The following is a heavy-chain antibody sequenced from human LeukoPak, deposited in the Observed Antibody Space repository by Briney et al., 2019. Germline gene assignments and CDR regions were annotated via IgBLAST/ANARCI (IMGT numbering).Heavy chain of an antibody. CDR3: AKSPPRCSGGSCYGY. CDR1: GFTFSSTA. J-gene: IGHJ4*02. CDR2: ISGSGGRT. D-gene: IGHD2-15*01. Sequence: GGSLRLSCAASGFTFSSTAMSWVRQAPGKGLEWISGISGSGGRTDYADSVKGRFTISRDNSKNTLYLQMSSLRADDTALYYCAKSPPRCSGGSCYGYWGQGTLVTVSS. V-gene: IGHV3-23*01.